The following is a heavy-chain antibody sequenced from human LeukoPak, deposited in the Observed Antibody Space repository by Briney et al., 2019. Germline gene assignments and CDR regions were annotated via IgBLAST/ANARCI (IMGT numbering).Heavy chain of an antibody. CDR2: INSDGSST. Sequence: PGGSLRLSCAASGFTFSSYWMHWVRQAPGKGLVWVSRINSDGSSTTYADSVKGRFTISRDNAKNTLYLQVNSLGAEDTAVYYCASSALGTTYGYWGQGTLVTVSS. J-gene: IGHJ4*02. D-gene: IGHD1-7*01. CDR1: GFTFSSYW. CDR3: ASSALGTTYGY. V-gene: IGHV3-74*01.